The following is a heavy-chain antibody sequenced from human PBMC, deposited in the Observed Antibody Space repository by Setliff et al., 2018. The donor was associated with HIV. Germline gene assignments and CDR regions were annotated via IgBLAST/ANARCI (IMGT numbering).Heavy chain of an antibody. CDR2: IIPIFGTA. CDR3: ARGQASNDYGVSF. D-gene: IGHD4-17*01. J-gene: IGHJ3*01. Sequence: GASVKVSCKASGGAFSSYALSWVRQAPGQGLEWMGGIIPIFGTANYAQKFQGRVTITTDESTSTVYMELSSLRSEDTAVYYCARGQASNDYGVSFWGQGTMVTVSS. CDR1: GGAFSSYA. V-gene: IGHV1-69*05.